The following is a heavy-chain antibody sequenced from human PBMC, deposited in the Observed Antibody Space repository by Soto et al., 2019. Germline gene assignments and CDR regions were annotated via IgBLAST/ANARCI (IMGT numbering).Heavy chain of an antibody. CDR2: IYYTGST. J-gene: IGHJ4*02. V-gene: IGHV4-61*01. CDR3: ARDHHSYYDTSGYYPYFGF. Sequence: PSETLSLTCTVSGGSVNTAPYHWSWIRQSPRNGLEWIGNIYYTGSTNYNPSFESRVAISLDTSNNQFSLRLTSLTAADTAVYFCARDHHSYYDTSGYYPYFGFWGQGTLVTVSS. CDR1: GGSVNTAPYH. D-gene: IGHD3-22*01.